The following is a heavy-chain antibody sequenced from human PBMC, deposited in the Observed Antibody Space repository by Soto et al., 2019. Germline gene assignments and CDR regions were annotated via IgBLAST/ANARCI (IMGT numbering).Heavy chain of an antibody. CDR2: IYYSGST. V-gene: IGHV4-39*01. D-gene: IGHD6-13*01. CDR3: ARLIAAAGGNRAY. J-gene: IGHJ4*02. CDR1: DGSISTSSYY. Sequence: LSLTCTVSDGSISTSSYYWGWIRQPPGKGLEWIGSIYYSGSTYYNPSLKSRVTISADTSKNQFSLKLSSVTAADTAVYYCARLIAAAGGNRAYWGQGTLVTVSS.